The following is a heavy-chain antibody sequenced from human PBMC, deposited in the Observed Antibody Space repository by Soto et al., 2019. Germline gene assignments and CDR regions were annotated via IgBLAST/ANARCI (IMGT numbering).Heavy chain of an antibody. CDR1: GGTFSSYA. Sequence: SVKVSCKASGGTFSSYAISWVRQAPGQGLEGRGGIIPIFGTANYAQKFQGRVTITADESTSTAYMELSSLRSEDTAVYYCASRDYDYVWGSYRYEFDYWGQGTLVTVSS. CDR2: IIPIFGTA. J-gene: IGHJ4*02. V-gene: IGHV1-69*13. CDR3: ASRDYDYVWGSYRYEFDY. D-gene: IGHD3-16*02.